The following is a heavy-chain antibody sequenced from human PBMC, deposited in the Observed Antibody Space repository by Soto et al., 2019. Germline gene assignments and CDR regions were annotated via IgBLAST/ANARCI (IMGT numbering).Heavy chain of an antibody. V-gene: IGHV4-31*03. D-gene: IGHD6-13*01. Sequence: SETLSLTCTVSGGSIGSGGYYWSWIRQHPGKGLEWIGYIYYSGSTYYNPSLKSRVTISVDTSKNQFSLKLSSVTAADTAVYYCAGVWWESSSWYFDYWGQGTLVTVSS. CDR2: IYYSGST. J-gene: IGHJ4*02. CDR1: GGSIGSGGYY. CDR3: AGVWWESSSWYFDY.